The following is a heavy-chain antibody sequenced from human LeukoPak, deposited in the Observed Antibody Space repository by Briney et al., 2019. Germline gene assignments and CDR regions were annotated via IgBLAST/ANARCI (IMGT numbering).Heavy chain of an antibody. CDR2: ISGSGGST. V-gene: IGHV3-23*01. CDR3: AKEGGDLSWDLTN. D-gene: IGHD3-16*02. J-gene: IGHJ4*02. Sequence: ETLSLTCTVSGGSISSSSYYWGWIRQPPGKGLEWVSAISGSGGSTYYADSVKGRFIISRDSSKNMLYLQMNSLRAEDTAVYYCAKEGGDLSWDLTNWGQGTLVTVSS. CDR1: GGSISSSSYY.